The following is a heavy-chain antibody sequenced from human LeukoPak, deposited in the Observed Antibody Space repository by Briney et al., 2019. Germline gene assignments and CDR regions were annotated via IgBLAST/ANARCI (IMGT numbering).Heavy chain of an antibody. J-gene: IGHJ4*02. CDR2: SYPGDSDT. V-gene: IGHV5-51*01. D-gene: IGHD6-13*01. CDR3: ARRRSGSSSWYYFDY. Sequence: AEALKISCKGSGYSFTSYWIGWVRQMPGKGLEWIGISYPGDSDTRYSPSFQGKVTISADKSISTAYLQWSSLKASDTAMYYCARRRSGSSSWYYFDYWGQGTLVAV. CDR1: GYSFTSYW.